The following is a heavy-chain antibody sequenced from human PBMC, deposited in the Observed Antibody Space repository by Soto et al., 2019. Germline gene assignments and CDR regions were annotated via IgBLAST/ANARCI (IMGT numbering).Heavy chain of an antibody. D-gene: IGHD5-12*01. CDR1: GFTFSSYA. J-gene: IGHJ6*02. V-gene: IGHV3-23*01. Sequence: GGSLRLSCAASGFTFSSYAMSWVRQAPGKGLEWVSAISGSGGSTYYADSVKGRFTISRDNAKNTLYLQMNSLRAEDTAVYYCAKVRKTAKVGTGMDVWGQGTTVTVSS. CDR2: ISGSGGST. CDR3: AKVRKTAKVGTGMDV.